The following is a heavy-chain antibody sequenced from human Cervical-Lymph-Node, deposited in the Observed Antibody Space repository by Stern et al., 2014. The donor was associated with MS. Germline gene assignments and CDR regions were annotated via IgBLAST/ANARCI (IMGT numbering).Heavy chain of an antibody. J-gene: IGHJ4*02. CDR1: GGTFSNYA. V-gene: IGHV1-69*01. Sequence: VQLVESGAEVKKPGSSVKVSCKASGGTFSNYAISWVRQAPGQGLEWMGGIIPIWSTPKYAQKVQGRVTIIADESTGTAYMELSSLKFEDTAIYYCARDVPYCSDDSCHHGLGYWGQGTLVTVSS. D-gene: IGHD2-15*01. CDR2: IIPIWSTP. CDR3: ARDVPYCSDDSCHHGLGY.